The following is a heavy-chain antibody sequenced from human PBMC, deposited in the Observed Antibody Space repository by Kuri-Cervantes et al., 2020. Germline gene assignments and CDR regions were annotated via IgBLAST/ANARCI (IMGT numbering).Heavy chain of an antibody. J-gene: IGHJ5*02. CDR2: ISYDGSNK. V-gene: IGHV3-30-3*01. CDR3: ARDRYQLLLTPKGAWFDP. Sequence: GESLKISCAASGFTFSSYAMHWVRQAPGKGLEWVAVISYDGSNKYYADSVKGRFTISRDNSKNTLYPQMNSLRAEDAAVYYCARDRYQLLLTPKGAWFDPWGQGTLVTVSS. CDR1: GFTFSSYA. D-gene: IGHD2-2*01.